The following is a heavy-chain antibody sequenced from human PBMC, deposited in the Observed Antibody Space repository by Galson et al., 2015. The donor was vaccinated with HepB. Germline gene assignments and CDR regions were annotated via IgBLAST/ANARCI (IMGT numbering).Heavy chain of an antibody. Sequence: SLRLSCAASGFTFSNAWMNWVRQAPGKGLEWVGRIKSKTDGGTTDYAVPVKGRFTISRDDSKNTLYLQMNSLKTEDTAVYYCTTDYDYVWGSYCYRGDYWGQGTLVTVSS. J-gene: IGHJ4*02. CDR3: TTDYDYVWGSYCYRGDY. CDR2: IKSKTDGGTT. D-gene: IGHD3-16*02. CDR1: GFTFSNAW. V-gene: IGHV3-15*07.